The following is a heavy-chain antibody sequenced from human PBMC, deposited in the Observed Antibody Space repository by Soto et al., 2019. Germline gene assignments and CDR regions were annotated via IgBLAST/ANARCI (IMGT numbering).Heavy chain of an antibody. V-gene: IGHV3-23*01. CDR3: AKVGFPYSYGYLFYY. J-gene: IGHJ4*02. Sequence: EVQLLESGGGLVQPGGSLRLSCAASGFTFSTYAMTWVRQAPGKGLEWVSAISASGGSTYYADSVKGRFTISRDNSKNTLYLQRTSLRVEDTAVYYCAKVGFPYSYGYLFYYWGQGTLVTVSS. D-gene: IGHD5-18*01. CDR1: GFTFSTYA. CDR2: ISASGGST.